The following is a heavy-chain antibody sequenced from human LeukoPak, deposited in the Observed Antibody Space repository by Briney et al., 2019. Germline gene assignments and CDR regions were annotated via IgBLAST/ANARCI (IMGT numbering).Heavy chain of an antibody. CDR2: IREDGNVK. J-gene: IGHJ3*02. V-gene: IGHV3-7*01. CDR3: ARDAPPFICSGCHFDAFDI. CDR1: GFTFSSYW. D-gene: IGHD6-19*01. Sequence: GGSLRLSCAASGFTFSSYWMTWVRQVPGKGLEWVANIREDGNVKNYVDSVKGRFTISRDNAENSLYLEMNSLRAEDTAVYYCARDAPPFICSGCHFDAFDIWGQGTMVTVSS.